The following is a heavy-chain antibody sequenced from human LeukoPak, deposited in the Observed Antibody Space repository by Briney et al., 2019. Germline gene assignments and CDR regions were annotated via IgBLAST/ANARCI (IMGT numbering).Heavy chain of an antibody. CDR2: ISSSGSGI. CDR1: GFTFSDYY. D-gene: IGHD3-10*01. CDR3: ARDLDYYGSGYKLT. J-gene: IGHJ5*02. Sequence: PGGSLRLSCAASGFTFSDYYMNWIRQAPGQGLEWVSFISSSGSGISYADSVKGRFTISRDNAKNSVYLQMNSLRAEDTAVYYCARDLDYYGSGYKLTWGQGTLVTVSS. V-gene: IGHV3-11*01.